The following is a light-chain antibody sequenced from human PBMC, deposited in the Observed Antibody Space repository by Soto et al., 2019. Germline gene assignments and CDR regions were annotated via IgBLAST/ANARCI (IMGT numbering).Light chain of an antibody. CDR2: DAS. J-gene: IGKJ5*01. Sequence: EIVLTQSPATLSLSPGERATLFCRASQSVSSYLAWYQQKPGQAPRLLISDASNRATGIPARFSGSGSGTDFTLTISSLEPEDFAVYYCQQRSNWPPITFGQGTRLEIK. CDR1: QSVSSY. V-gene: IGKV3-11*01. CDR3: QQRSNWPPIT.